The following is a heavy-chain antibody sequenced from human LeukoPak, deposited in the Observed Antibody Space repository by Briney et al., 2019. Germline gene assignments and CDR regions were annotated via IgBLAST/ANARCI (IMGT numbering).Heavy chain of an antibody. Sequence: SETLSLTCTVSGYSISSGYYWGWIRQPPGKGLEWIGSIYHSGSTYYNPSLKSRVTISVDTSKNQFSLKQSSVTAADTAVYYCARDDTNWFDPWGQGTLVTVSS. CDR3: ARDDTNWFDP. V-gene: IGHV4-38-2*02. J-gene: IGHJ5*02. CDR2: IYHSGST. D-gene: IGHD3-22*01. CDR1: GYSISSGYY.